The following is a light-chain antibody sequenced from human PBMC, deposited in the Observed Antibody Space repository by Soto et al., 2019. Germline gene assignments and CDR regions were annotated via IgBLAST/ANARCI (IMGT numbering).Light chain of an antibody. Sequence: EIVLTQSPGTLSLSPGERATLTCRASQSISNSYLAWHQQKPGQAPRLLIYAASNRATGIPDRFSGSGSGTDFTLTINRLEPEDFAVYYCQQYGSSPRTFGQWTKVEIK. CDR2: AAS. CDR1: QSISNSY. V-gene: IGKV3-20*01. J-gene: IGKJ1*01. CDR3: QQYGSSPRT.